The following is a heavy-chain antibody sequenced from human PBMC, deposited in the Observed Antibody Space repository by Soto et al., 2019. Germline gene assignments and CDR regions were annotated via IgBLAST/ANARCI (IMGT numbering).Heavy chain of an antibody. J-gene: IGHJ6*02. V-gene: IGHV3-53*01. CDR2: IYSGGST. Sequence: ETLSLTCTVSGGSISSYYWSWVRQAPGKGLEWVSVIYSGGSTYYADSVKGRFTISRDNSKNTLYLQMNSLRAEDTAVYYCARGPAIDYGMDVWGQGTTVTVSS. CDR1: GGSISSYY. CDR3: ARGPAIDYGMDV. D-gene: IGHD3-22*01.